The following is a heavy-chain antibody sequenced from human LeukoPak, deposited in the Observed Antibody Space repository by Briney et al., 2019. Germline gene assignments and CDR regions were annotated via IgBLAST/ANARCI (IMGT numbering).Heavy chain of an antibody. J-gene: IGHJ4*02. V-gene: IGHV6-1*01. Sequence: SQTLSLTCAISGDSVSSKNTAWNWIRQSPSRGLEWLGRTYYRSKWFHDYAESVKSRITIYPDTSKNQFSLQVNSVTPEDTAVYYCARTIAVPGSFDYWDQGTLVTVSS. D-gene: IGHD6-19*01. CDR3: ARTIAVPGSFDY. CDR2: TYYRSKWFH. CDR1: GDSVSSKNTA.